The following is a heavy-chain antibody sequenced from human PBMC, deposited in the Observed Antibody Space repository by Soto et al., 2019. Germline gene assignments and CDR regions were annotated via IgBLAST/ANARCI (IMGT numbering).Heavy chain of an antibody. D-gene: IGHD6-6*01. CDR3: AKDGQYRTDGFDV. V-gene: IGHV3-23*01. J-gene: IGHJ3*01. Sequence: GGSLRLSCAASGFTFSSHGMSWVRQAPGKGLEWIAGLSRGGGTTYYADSVKGRFTISRDNSKNTLDLIMSSLKVEDTALYYCAKDGQYRTDGFDVWGQGTMVTVSS. CDR2: LSRGGGTT. CDR1: GFTFSSHG.